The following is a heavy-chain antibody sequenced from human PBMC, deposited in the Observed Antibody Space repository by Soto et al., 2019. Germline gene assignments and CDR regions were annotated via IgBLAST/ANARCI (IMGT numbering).Heavy chain of an antibody. D-gene: IGHD3-10*01. J-gene: IGHJ6*03. CDR1: GYTFTSHG. CDR3: ARMVRGSNIDYYHYMDV. CDR2: IRAYNGDT. V-gene: IGHV1-18*01. Sequence: QVQLVQSGGEVRKPGASVKVSCKASGYTFTSHGISWVRQAPGQGLEWMGWIRAYNGDTNYAQKLQGRVTVSTDRSTSTAYMELRSLRSEDTAVYYCARMVRGSNIDYYHYMDVWGKGTTVTVSS.